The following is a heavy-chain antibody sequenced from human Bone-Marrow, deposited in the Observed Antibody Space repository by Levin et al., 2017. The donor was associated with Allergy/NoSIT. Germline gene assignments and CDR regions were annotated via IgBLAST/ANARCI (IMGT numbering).Heavy chain of an antibody. V-gene: IGHV3-23*01. Sequence: GESLKISCAASGFPFNSYAMSWVRQVPGKGLEWVSGLSAGGDGTNYADSVKGRFTLSRDNSKNTLYLQLSSLRADDTAGYYCAKDRVGYSYGHGFDYWGQGTLVTVSS. D-gene: IGHD5-18*01. CDR1: GFPFNSYA. J-gene: IGHJ4*02. CDR3: AKDRVGYSYGHGFDY. CDR2: LSAGGDGT.